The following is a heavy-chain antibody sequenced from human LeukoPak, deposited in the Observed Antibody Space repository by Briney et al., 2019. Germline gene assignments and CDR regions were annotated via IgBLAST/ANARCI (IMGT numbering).Heavy chain of an antibody. CDR3: ANSLRGTRSYYYYYMDV. J-gene: IGHJ6*03. D-gene: IGHD3-16*01. CDR1: GFTFSSYA. Sequence: GGSLRLSCAASGFTFSSYAMSWVRQAPGKGLEWVSTMSTNGVATYYADSVKGRFTISRDNSKNTLYLQMTSLRGDDTAVHYCANSLRGTRSYYYYYMDVWGKGTTVTVSS. CDR2: MSTNGVAT. V-gene: IGHV3-23*01.